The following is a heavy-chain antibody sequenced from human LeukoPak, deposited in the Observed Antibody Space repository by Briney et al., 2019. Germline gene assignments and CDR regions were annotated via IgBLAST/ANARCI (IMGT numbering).Heavy chain of an antibody. CDR2: INHSGST. J-gene: IGHJ6*02. V-gene: IGHV4-34*01. Sequence: SETLSLTCAVYGGSFSGYYWSWIRQPPGKGLEWIGEINHSGSTNYNPSLKSRVTISVDTSKNQFSLKLSSVTAADTAVYYRARLPSAYYYYYYGMDVWGQGTTVTVSS. CDR1: GGSFSGYY. CDR3: ARLPSAYYYYYYGMDV. D-gene: IGHD2-2*01.